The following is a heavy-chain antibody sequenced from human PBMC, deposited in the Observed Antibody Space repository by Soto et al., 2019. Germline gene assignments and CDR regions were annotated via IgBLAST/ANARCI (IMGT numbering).Heavy chain of an antibody. J-gene: IGHJ6*02. D-gene: IGHD2-2*01. Sequence: EVQLVESGGGLVKPGGSLRLSCAASGFTFSSYSMNWVRQAPGKGLEWVSSISSSSSYIYYADSVKGRFTISRDNAKNSLYLQMNSLRAEDTAVYHCARDQYCSSTSCHYGMDVWGQGTTVTVSS. CDR2: ISSSSSYI. CDR3: ARDQYCSSTSCHYGMDV. CDR1: GFTFSSYS. V-gene: IGHV3-21*01.